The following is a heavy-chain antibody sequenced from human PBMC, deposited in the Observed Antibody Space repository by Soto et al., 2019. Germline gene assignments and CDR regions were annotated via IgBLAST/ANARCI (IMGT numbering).Heavy chain of an antibody. D-gene: IGHD2-15*01. V-gene: IGHV1-69*13. CDR1: GGTFSTHA. CDR3: ARGYCSGGNCYSGMDV. CDR2: IIPISGTT. Sequence: PVKVSCKASGGTFSTHAIIWVRQAPGHGLEWMGGIIPISGTTYYTQKFQGRVTITADEPTSTAFMELSSLKSEDTAVFYCARGYCSGGNCYSGMDVWGQGTMVAVSS. J-gene: IGHJ6*02.